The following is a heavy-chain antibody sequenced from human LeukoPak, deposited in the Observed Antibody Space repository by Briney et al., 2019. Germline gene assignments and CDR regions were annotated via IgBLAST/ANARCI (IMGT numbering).Heavy chain of an antibody. CDR1: GGSFSGYY. Sequence: SETLSLTCAVYGGSFSGYYWSWIRQPPGKGLEWIGEINHSGSTNYNPSLKSRVTISVDTSKNQFSLKLSSVTAADTAVYYRAIPPVYWGQGTLVTVSS. J-gene: IGHJ4*02. V-gene: IGHV4-34*01. CDR3: AIPPVY. CDR2: INHSGST.